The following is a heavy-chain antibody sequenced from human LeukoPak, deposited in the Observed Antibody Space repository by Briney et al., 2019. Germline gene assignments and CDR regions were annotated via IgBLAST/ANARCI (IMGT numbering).Heavy chain of an antibody. Sequence: GESLKISCRGSGYDFSSYWIGWVRQMPGKGLEWMGIIYPGDSDTKYSPSFQGQVTISADKSINTAYLQWSSLKASDSAMYYRARKSPAAAYWGQGTLVTVSS. CDR2: IYPGDSDT. J-gene: IGHJ4*02. CDR1: GYDFSSYW. V-gene: IGHV5-51*01. D-gene: IGHD6-13*01. CDR3: ARKSPAAAY.